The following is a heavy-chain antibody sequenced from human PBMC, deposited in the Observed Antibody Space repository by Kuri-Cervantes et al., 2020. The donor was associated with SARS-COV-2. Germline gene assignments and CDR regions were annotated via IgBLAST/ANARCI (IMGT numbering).Heavy chain of an antibody. CDR3: AGDVGYGGSSELDITYFDC. CDR2: IIPFFGTP. J-gene: IGHJ4*02. V-gene: IGHV1-69*13. Sequence: SVKVSCKASRDTFTTFGFSWVRQAPGQGLEWMGGIIPFFGTPSYAQRFEGRVTITADESTSTVYMQMSSLTFEDTAVYFCAGDVGYGGSSELDITYFDCWGQGTLVTVSS. D-gene: IGHD4-23*01. CDR1: RDTFTTFG.